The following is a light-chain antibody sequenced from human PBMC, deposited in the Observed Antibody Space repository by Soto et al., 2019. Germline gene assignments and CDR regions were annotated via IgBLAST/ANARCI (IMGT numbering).Light chain of an antibody. V-gene: IGKV1-12*01. CDR1: QNVPTW. CDR3: QQASRFPFT. CDR2: GAS. J-gene: IGKJ3*01. Sequence: DIQITQSPSSVSASVGDRVTVTCRASQNVPTWLTWYQQTPGKPPNLLIYGASILHRVVPSRFPGSGSGTDFTRTISSLQPADDAVYFCQQASRFPFTFCPGTRVD.